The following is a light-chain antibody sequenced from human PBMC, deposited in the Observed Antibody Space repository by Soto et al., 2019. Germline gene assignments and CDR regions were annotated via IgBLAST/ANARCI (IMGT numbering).Light chain of an antibody. CDR1: QSVSSY. V-gene: IGKV3-11*01. CDR2: EAS. J-gene: IGKJ2*01. CDR3: QQRSDWPPT. Sequence: EIVLTQSPATLSLSPGERATLSCRTSQSVSSYLAWYQQKPGQAPRLLIYEASNRATGIPARFSGSGSGTDFTLTISILEPEDFAVYYCQQRSDWPPTFGQGTKVEIK.